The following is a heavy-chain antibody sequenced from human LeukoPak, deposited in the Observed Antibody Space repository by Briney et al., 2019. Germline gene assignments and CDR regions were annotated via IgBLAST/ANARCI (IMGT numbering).Heavy chain of an antibody. CDR2: IIPILGIA. D-gene: IGHD6-19*01. CDR1: GGTFSSYA. Sequence: SVKVSCKASGGTFSSYAISWVRQAPGQGLEWMGRIIPILGIANYAQKFQGRVTITADKSTSTAYMELSSLRSEDTAVYYCARETDSSGWTPWGQGTLVTVSS. V-gene: IGHV1-69*04. J-gene: IGHJ5*02. CDR3: ARETDSSGWTP.